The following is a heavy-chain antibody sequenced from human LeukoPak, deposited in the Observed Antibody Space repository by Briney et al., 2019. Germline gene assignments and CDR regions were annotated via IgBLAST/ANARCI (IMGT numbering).Heavy chain of an antibody. Sequence: GASVKVSCKASGYTFNDHDMHWVRQAPGQGLEWMGRINPNSGDTNYAQKFQGRVTMTRDTSITTAYMELSSLKSDDTAVYYCARACSGGICYSDNWLDPWGQGTLVTVSS. CDR2: INPNSGDT. V-gene: IGHV1-2*06. CDR1: GYTFNDHD. D-gene: IGHD2-15*01. J-gene: IGHJ5*02. CDR3: ARACSGGICYSDNWLDP.